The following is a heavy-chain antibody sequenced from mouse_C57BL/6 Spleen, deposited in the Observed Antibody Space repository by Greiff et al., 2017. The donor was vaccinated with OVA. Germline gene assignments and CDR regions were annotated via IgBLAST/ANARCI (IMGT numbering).Heavy chain of an antibody. Sequence: EVQLQQSGPELVKPGASVKIPCKASGYTFTDYNMDWVKQSHGKSLEWIGDINPNNGGTIYNQKFKGKATLTVDKSSSTAYMELRSLTSEDTAVYYWAREGQGQYDYDGGAGFAYWGQGTLVTVSA. V-gene: IGHV1-18*01. CDR1: GYTFTDYN. CDR2: INPNNGGT. D-gene: IGHD2-4*01. CDR3: AREGQGQYDYDGGAGFAY. J-gene: IGHJ3*01.